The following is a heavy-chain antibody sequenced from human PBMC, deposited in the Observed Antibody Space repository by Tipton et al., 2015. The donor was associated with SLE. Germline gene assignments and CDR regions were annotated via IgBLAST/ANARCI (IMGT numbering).Heavy chain of an antibody. J-gene: IGHJ4*02. CDR3: AKDYHPSGWPPNY. Sequence: SLRLSCAASGFTFSDYGMHWVRQAPVKGLEWLAFIRNDGTSKNYADSVKGRFTISRDNSKNTVFLQMDSLRTEDTALYYCAKDYHPSGWPPNYWGQGTLVTVSS. CDR1: GFTFSDYG. V-gene: IGHV3-30*02. CDR2: IRNDGTSK. D-gene: IGHD6-19*01.